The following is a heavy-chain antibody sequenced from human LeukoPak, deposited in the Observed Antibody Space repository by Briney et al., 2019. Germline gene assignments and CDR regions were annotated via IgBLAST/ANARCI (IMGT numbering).Heavy chain of an antibody. CDR1: GYTFTSYY. J-gene: IGHJ4*02. D-gene: IGHD3-22*01. CDR2: INPSGGST. V-gene: IGHV1-46*01. CDR3: ARDRHYDIPTDY. Sequence: ASVKVSCKASGYTFTSYYMHWVRQAPGRGLEWMGIINPSGGSTSYAQKFQGRVTMTRDMSTSTVYMELSSLRSEDTAVYYCARDRHYDIPTDYWGQGTLVTVSS.